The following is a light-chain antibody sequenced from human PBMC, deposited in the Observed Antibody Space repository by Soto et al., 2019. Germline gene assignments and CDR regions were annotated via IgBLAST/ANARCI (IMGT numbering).Light chain of an antibody. CDR3: SSYTSSITWV. Sequence: QSALTQPPSASGSPGQSVTISCTGTSSDIGGYDYVSWYQQHPGKAPKLMIYEVTKRPSGVPDRFSGSKSGNTASLTVSGLQAEDEADYYCSSYTSSITWVFGGGTKVTVL. V-gene: IGLV2-8*01. CDR1: SSDIGGYDY. CDR2: EVT. J-gene: IGLJ3*02.